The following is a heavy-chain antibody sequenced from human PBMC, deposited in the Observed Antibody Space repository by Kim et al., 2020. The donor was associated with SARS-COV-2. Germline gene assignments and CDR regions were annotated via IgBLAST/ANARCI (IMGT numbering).Heavy chain of an antibody. V-gene: IGHV4-34*01. CDR2: INHSGST. D-gene: IGHD3-3*02. CDR1: GGSFSGYY. CDR3: ARGGNPRIFGVVIIRRRAFDI. Sequence: SETLSLTCAVYGGSFSGYYWSWIRQPPGKGLEWIGEINHSGSTNYNPSLKSRVTISVDTSKNQFSLKLSSVTAADTAVYYCARGGNPRIFGVVIIRRRAFDIWGQGTMVTVSS. J-gene: IGHJ3*02.